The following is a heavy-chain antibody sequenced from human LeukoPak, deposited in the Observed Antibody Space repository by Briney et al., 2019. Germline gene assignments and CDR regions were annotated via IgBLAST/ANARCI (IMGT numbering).Heavy chain of an antibody. V-gene: IGHV4-34*01. D-gene: IGHD3-10*01. J-gene: IGHJ5*02. CDR1: GGSFSGYY. CDR3: ARGGVYYYGSGSHNWFDP. Sequence: SETLSLTCAVYGGSFSGYYWSWIRQPPGKGLEWIGEINHSGSTNYNPSLKSRVTISVDTSKNQFSLKLSYVTAADTAVYYCARGGVYYYGSGSHNWFDPWGQGTLVTVSS. CDR2: INHSGST.